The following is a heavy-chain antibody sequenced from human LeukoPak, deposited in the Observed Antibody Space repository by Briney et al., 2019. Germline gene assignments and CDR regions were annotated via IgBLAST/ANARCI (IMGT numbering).Heavy chain of an antibody. V-gene: IGHV3-30*04. CDR1: GFTFSSYA. D-gene: IGHD3-10*01. CDR2: ISYDGSNK. Sequence: GRSLRLFCAASGFTFSSYAMRWVRQAPGKGLEWVAVISYDGSNKYYADSVKGRFTISRDNSKNTLYLQMNSLRAEDTAVYYRARDQSPPIWFGMYYYYYGMDVWGQGTTVTVSS. CDR3: ARDQSPPIWFGMYYYYYGMDV. J-gene: IGHJ6*02.